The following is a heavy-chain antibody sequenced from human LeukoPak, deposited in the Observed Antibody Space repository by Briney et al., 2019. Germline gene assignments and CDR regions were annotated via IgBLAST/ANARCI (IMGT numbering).Heavy chain of an antibody. Sequence: GGSLRLSCAASGFTFSSYAMHWVRQAPGKGLEWVAVISYDGGNKLYADSVKGRFTISRDNSKNALYLQMNSLRAEDTAVYYCAKRFSSTWYQFDYWGQGTLVTVSS. V-gene: IGHV3-30*18. CDR2: ISYDGGNK. CDR3: AKRFSSTWYQFDY. D-gene: IGHD6-13*01. CDR1: GFTFSSYA. J-gene: IGHJ4*02.